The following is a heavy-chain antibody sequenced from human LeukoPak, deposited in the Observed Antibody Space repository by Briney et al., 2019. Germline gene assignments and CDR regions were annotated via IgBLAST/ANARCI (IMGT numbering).Heavy chain of an antibody. CDR1: GFTFSSYG. Sequence: PGGSLRLSCAASGFTFSSYGMTWVRQAPGKGLEWVSVISSSGGTTYYADSVQGRFTISRDNSKNTLYLQMNSLRAEDTAVYYCARGDILTGYSYWGQGTLVTVSS. J-gene: IGHJ4*02. CDR3: ARGDILTGYSY. V-gene: IGHV3-23*01. CDR2: ISSSGGTT. D-gene: IGHD3-9*01.